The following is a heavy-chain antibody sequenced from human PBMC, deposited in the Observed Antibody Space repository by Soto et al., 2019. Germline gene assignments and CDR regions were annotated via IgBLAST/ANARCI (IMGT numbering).Heavy chain of an antibody. CDR2: ISGSGGST. Sequence: PGGSLRLSCAASGFTFSSYAMSWVRQAPGKGLEWVSAISGSGGSTYYADSVKGRFTISRDNSKNTLYLQMNSLRAEDTAVYYCAKRGYCSGGSCYSSWFDPWGQGTLVTVSS. CDR3: AKRGYCSGGSCYSSWFDP. D-gene: IGHD2-15*01. V-gene: IGHV3-23*01. CDR1: GFTFSSYA. J-gene: IGHJ5*02.